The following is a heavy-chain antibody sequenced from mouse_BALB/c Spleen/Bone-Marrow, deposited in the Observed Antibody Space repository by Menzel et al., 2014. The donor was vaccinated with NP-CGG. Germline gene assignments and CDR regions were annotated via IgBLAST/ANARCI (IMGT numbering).Heavy chain of an antibody. CDR2: INPSDGRT. V-gene: IGHV1S81*02. Sequence: VQRVESGAELVKPGASVKLSCKASGYTFTGYWMHWVKQRPGQGLEWIGEINPSDGRTNYNEKFKSMATLTVDESSSTAYMQLSSLTSEDSAVFYCARLIYGSSYIVDFWGQGTSVTVSS. D-gene: IGHD1-1*01. J-gene: IGHJ4*01. CDR3: ARLIYGSSYIVDF. CDR1: GYTFTGYW.